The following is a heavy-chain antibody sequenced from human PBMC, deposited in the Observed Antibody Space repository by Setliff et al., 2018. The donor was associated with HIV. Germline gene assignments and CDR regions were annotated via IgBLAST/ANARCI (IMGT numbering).Heavy chain of an antibody. J-gene: IGHJ3*02. CDR2: INPSAGST. V-gene: IGHV1-46*02. CDR3: ARVGATPIDAFDI. D-gene: IGHD1-26*01. Sequence: ASVKVSCKASGYTFNSAYINWVRQAPGQGLEWMGIINPSAGSTSYAQRFQDRVTMTTDTSTSTVYMELSNLRSEDTAVYYCARVGATPIDAFDIWGQGTLVTVSS. CDR1: GYTFNSAY.